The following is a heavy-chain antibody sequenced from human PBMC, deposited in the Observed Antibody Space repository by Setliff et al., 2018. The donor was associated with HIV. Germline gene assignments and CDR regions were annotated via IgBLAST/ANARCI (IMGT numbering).Heavy chain of an antibody. D-gene: IGHD6-6*01. CDR2: IFYSVNT. CDR1: GGSIRTYY. V-gene: IGHV4-59*08. CDR3: ARSPGRGLAASIAPFFDY. J-gene: IGHJ4*02. Sequence: SETLSLTCTDSGGSIRTYYWSWIRQPPGKGLEWIGYIFYSVNTNYNPSLKGRVTISVDTSKNQFSLKLSSVTAADTAVYYCARSPGRGLAASIAPFFDYWGQGTLVTVSS.